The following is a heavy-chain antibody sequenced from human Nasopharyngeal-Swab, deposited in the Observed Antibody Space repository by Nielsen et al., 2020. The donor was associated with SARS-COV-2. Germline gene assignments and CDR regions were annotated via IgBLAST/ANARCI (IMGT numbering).Heavy chain of an antibody. CDR3: AREAYYYGSGTYDS. J-gene: IGHJ4*02. Sequence: WIRQPPGKGLEWIGYLYYSGITNYNHSLMSRVTISIDKSKNQFSLNLSSVNAADTAVYFCAREAYYYGSGTYDSWGQGTLVTVSS. D-gene: IGHD3-10*01. CDR2: LYYSGIT. V-gene: IGHV4-59*01.